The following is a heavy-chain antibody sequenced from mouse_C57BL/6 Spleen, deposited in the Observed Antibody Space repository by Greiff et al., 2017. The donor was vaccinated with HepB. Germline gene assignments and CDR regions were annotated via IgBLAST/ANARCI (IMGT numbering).Heavy chain of an antibody. J-gene: IGHJ2*01. D-gene: IGHD1-1*01. CDR2: INPNNGGT. V-gene: IGHV1-26*01. CDR1: GYTFTDYY. CDR3: ARLAYYYGSSPDY. Sequence: VQLQQSGPELVKPGASVKISCKASGYTFTDYYMNWVKQSHGKSLEWIGDINPNNGGTSYNQKFKGKATLTVDKSSSTAYMELRSLTSEDSAVYYCARLAYYYGSSPDYWGQGTTLTVSS.